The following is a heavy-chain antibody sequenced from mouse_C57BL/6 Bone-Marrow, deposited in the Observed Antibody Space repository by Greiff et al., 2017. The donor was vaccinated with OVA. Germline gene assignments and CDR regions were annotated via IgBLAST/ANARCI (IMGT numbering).Heavy chain of an antibody. CDR1: GYTFTSYW. V-gene: IGHV1-69*01. CDR3: ARPLYDYDEGYAMDY. CDR2: IDPSDSYT. Sequence: VQLQQPGAELVMPGASVKLSCKASGYTFTSYWMHWVKQRPGQGLEWIGEIDPSDSYTNYNQKFKGKSTLTVDKSSSTAYMQLSSLTSEDSAVYYCARPLYDYDEGYAMDYWGQGTSVTVSS. D-gene: IGHD2-4*01. J-gene: IGHJ4*01.